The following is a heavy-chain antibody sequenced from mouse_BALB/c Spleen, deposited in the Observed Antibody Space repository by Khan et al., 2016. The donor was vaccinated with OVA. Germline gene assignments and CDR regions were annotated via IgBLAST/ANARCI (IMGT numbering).Heavy chain of an antibody. CDR3: AREIYYDYEYYYAKDY. CDR1: GFSLTGYG. J-gene: IGHJ4*01. V-gene: IGHV2-6-7*01. CDR2: ILGDGST. Sequence: QVQLKEPGPGLVAPSQSLSITCTVLGFSLTGYGVNWVRQPLGKGLEWLGMILGDGSTVYNSALKSRLSISKYNFKSQIFLKMNSLRTDDTARYYCAREIYYDYEYYYAKDYWGQGTSVTVSS. D-gene: IGHD2-4*01.